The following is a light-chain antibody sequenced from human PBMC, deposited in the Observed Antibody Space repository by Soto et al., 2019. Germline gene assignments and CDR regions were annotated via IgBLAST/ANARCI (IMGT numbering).Light chain of an antibody. CDR3: SSYTSSSTRV. CDR1: SSDVGGYNY. V-gene: IGLV2-14*03. J-gene: IGLJ1*01. CDR2: DVR. Sequence: QSALTQPASVSGSPGQSITISCTGTSSDVGGYNYVSWYQHHPGKAPKLLIYDVRNGPSGVSNRFFGSKSGNTASLTISGLQLEDGADYYCSSYTSSSTRVLGSGTKVTLL.